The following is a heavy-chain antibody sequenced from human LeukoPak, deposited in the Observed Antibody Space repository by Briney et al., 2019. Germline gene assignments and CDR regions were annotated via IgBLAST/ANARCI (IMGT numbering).Heavy chain of an antibody. J-gene: IGHJ4*02. V-gene: IGHV3-21*01. Sequence: GGSLRLSCAASGFTFSSYSMNWVRQAPGKGLEWVSSISSSSSYIYYADSVKGRFTISRDNAKNSLYLQMNSPRAEDTAVYYCARDPILYDILTDNYFDYWGQGTLVTVSS. D-gene: IGHD3-9*01. CDR3: ARDPILYDILTDNYFDY. CDR2: ISSSSSYI. CDR1: GFTFSSYS.